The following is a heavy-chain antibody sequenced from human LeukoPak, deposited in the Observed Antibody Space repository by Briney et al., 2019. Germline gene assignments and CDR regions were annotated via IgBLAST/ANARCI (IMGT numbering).Heavy chain of an antibody. CDR2: INHSGST. Sequence: SETLSLTCAVYGGSFSGYYWSWIRQPPGKGLEWIGEINHSGSTYYNPSLKSRVTISVDTSKNQFSLKLSSVTAADTAVYYCAREGPVAGFDYWGQGTLVTVSS. CDR3: AREGPVAGFDY. J-gene: IGHJ4*02. D-gene: IGHD6-19*01. CDR1: GGSFSGYY. V-gene: IGHV4-34*01.